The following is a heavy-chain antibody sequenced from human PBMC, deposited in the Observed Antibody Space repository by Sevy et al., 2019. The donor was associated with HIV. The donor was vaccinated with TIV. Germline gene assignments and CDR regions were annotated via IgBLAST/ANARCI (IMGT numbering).Heavy chain of an antibody. J-gene: IGHJ5*02. V-gene: IGHV4-59*01. CDR2: IYYSGST. Sequence: SETLSLTCTVSGGSISSYYWSWIRQPPGKGLEWIGYIYYSGSTNYNPSLKSRVTISVDTSRNQFSLKLSSVTAADTAVYYCASIGSSWYGDNWFDPWGQGTLVTVSS. CDR1: GGSISSYY. D-gene: IGHD6-13*01. CDR3: ASIGSSWYGDNWFDP.